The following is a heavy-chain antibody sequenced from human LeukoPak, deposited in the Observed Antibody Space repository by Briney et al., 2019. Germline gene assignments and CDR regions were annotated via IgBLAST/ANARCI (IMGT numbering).Heavy chain of an antibody. Sequence: KPSETLSPTCTVSGGSISSYYWSWIRQPPGKGLEWIGYIYYSGSTNYNPSLKSRVTISVDTSKNQFSLKLSSVTAADTAVYYCARDPHDYVWGSHDAFDIWGQGTMVTVSS. CDR1: GGSISSYY. J-gene: IGHJ3*02. CDR2: IYYSGST. V-gene: IGHV4-59*01. CDR3: ARDPHDYVWGSHDAFDI. D-gene: IGHD3-16*01.